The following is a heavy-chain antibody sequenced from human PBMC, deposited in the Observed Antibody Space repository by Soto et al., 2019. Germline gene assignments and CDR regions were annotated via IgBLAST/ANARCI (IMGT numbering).Heavy chain of an antibody. J-gene: IGHJ6*03. CDR3: ARGHLAVVPVASWFYYMDV. CDR2: INAGNGNT. V-gene: IGHV1-3*01. CDR1: GYTFTNYA. D-gene: IGHD2-2*01. Sequence: QVQLVQSGAEVEKPGASVKVSCKASGYTFTNYAVHWERQAPGQRLEWMGWINAGNGNTRYSQKFQGRVTITRDTPVRTVYMELSSLRSEDTAVYYCARGHLAVVPVASWFYYMDVWGKGTTVTVSS.